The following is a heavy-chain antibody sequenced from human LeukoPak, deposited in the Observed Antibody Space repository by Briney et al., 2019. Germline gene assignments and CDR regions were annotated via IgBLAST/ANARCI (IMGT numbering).Heavy chain of an antibody. Sequence: ASVKVSCKVSGYTLTELSMHWVRQAPGKGLEWMGGFDPEDGETIYAQKFQGRVTMTRDTSISTAYMELSRLRSDDTAVYYCARDRPVWYFGKRSYSFDYWGQGTLVTVPS. CDR1: GYTLTELS. J-gene: IGHJ4*02. CDR3: ARDRPVWYFGKRSYSFDY. V-gene: IGHV1-24*01. D-gene: IGHD1-26*01. CDR2: FDPEDGET.